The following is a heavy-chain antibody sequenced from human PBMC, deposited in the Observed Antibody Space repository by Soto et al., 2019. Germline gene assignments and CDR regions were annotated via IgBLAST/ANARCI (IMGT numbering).Heavy chain of an antibody. D-gene: IGHD3-3*01. Sequence: AETLSLTCGVSGGSIISSNWWSVLREPPGKGLEWIVELYPSGSTNYNPSLKSRVTISVDKSKNQLSLKLSSVTAADTAVYYCARGRTTIFGVVMNFDPWGQGTLVTVSS. V-gene: IGHV4-4*02. CDR2: LYPSGST. J-gene: IGHJ5*02. CDR1: GGSIISSNW. CDR3: ARGRTTIFGVVMNFDP.